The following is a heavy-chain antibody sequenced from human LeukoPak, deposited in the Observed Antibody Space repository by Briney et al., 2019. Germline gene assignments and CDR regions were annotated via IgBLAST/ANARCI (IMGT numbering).Heavy chain of an antibody. J-gene: IGHJ6*02. V-gene: IGHV3-66*01. Sequence: GGSLRLSCAASGFTVSSNYMSWVRQAPGKGLEWVSVIYSGGSTYYADSVKGRFTISRDNSKNTLYLQMNSLRAEDTAVYYCAREAIYCSSTSCYEDYYYYGMDVWGQGTTVTVSS. CDR1: GFTVSSNY. D-gene: IGHD2-2*01. CDR2: IYSGGST. CDR3: AREAIYCSSTSCYEDYYYYGMDV.